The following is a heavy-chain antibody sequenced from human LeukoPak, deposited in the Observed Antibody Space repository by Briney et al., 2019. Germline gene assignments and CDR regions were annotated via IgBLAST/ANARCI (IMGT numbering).Heavy chain of an antibody. V-gene: IGHV3-48*03. CDR1: GFTFSSYE. J-gene: IGHJ4*02. CDR2: ISSSGTTI. D-gene: IGHD2-2*01. Sequence: GGSLRLSCAASGFTFSSYEMNWVRQAPGKGLEWVSYISSSGTTIYYADSVKGRFTISRDNSKNTLYLQMNSLRAEDTAVYYCAKDPLLYCSSASCYVDYWGQGTLVTVSS. CDR3: AKDPLLYCSSASCYVDY.